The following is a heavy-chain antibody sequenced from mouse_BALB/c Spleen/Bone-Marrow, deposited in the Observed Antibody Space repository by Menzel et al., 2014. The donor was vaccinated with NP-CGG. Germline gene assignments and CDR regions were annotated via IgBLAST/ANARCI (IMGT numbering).Heavy chain of an antibody. CDR1: GYTFTDYA. D-gene: IGHD6-1*01. V-gene: IGHV1-67*01. J-gene: IGHJ4*01. CDR3: AREVRAPWYDMDY. Sequence: QVQLQQSGPEVVRPGVSVKISCKGSGYTFTDYAMHWVKQSHAKSLEWIGVISTYNGNTNYNQKFKGKATMTVDKSSSTAYKEPATLTYEESDIYSCAREVRAPWYDMDYWGQGTSDTVSS. CDR2: ISTYNGNT.